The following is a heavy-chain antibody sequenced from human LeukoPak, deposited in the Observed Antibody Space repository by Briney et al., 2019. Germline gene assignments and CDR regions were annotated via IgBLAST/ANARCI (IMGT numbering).Heavy chain of an antibody. CDR2: IFYSGST. Sequence: SETLSLTCTVSGGSLTNYYWSWIRQPPGKGLEWIGYIFYSGSTKYNPSLKSPVTISLDTSKNHFSLRLSSVTPADTAVYYCARDLAGSPHFWGRGTLVTVSS. CDR3: ARDLAGSPHF. V-gene: IGHV4-59*01. D-gene: IGHD1-26*01. CDR1: GGSLTNYY. J-gene: IGHJ4*02.